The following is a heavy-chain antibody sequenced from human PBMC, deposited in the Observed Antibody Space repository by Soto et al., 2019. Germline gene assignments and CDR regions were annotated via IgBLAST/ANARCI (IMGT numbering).Heavy chain of an antibody. Sequence: GGSLRLSCAASGFTFSGYGMHWVRQAPGKGLEWVAVISYDGSNKYYADSVKGRFTISRDNSKNTLYLQMNSLRAEDTAVYYCAKDGSYDFWSGYRNWFDPWGQGTLVTVSS. D-gene: IGHD3-3*01. V-gene: IGHV3-30*18. J-gene: IGHJ5*02. CDR1: GFTFSGYG. CDR3: AKDGSYDFWSGYRNWFDP. CDR2: ISYDGSNK.